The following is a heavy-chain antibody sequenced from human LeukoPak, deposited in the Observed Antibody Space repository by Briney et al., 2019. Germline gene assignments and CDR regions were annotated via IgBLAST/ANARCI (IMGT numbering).Heavy chain of an antibody. CDR1: GYTFTSYD. Sequence: ASVKVSCKASGYTFTSYDINWVRQATGQGLEWMGWMNPNSGNTGYAQKFQGRVTMTRNTSISTAYMELSSLRSEDTAVYYCARGGEADYYDSSGYCSAPHFDIWGQGTMVTVSS. V-gene: IGHV1-8*01. D-gene: IGHD3-22*01. J-gene: IGHJ3*02. CDR2: MNPNSGNT. CDR3: ARGGEADYYDSSGYCSAPHFDI.